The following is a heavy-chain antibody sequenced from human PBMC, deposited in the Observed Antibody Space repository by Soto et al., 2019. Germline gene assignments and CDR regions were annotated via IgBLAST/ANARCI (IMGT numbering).Heavy chain of an antibody. J-gene: IGHJ4*02. D-gene: IGHD3-22*01. CDR1: GFTLSNIG. CDR2: ISAGGNTK. CDR3: AKESRGERYAAYFDP. Sequence: QVQLVESGGGVVQPGTSLRLACAASGFTLSNIGMQWVRQAPGKGLEWVAVISAGGNTKYYADSVKGRFTISRDNSKNTLFLQMNSLRTEDTAVYYCAKESRGERYAAYFDPWGQRTLITVSA. V-gene: IGHV3-30*18.